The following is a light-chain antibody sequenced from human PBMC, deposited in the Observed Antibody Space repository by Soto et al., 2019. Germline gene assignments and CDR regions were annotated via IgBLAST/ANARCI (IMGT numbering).Light chain of an antibody. V-gene: IGKV1-8*01. CDR2: AAS. CDR3: QQYYSYPPT. CDR1: QGISSY. Sequence: AIRMTQSPSSFSASTGDRGTVTCRTSQGISSYLAWYQQKPGKAPKLLIYAASTLQSGVPSRFSGSGSGTDFTLTISCLQPEDFATYYCQQYYSYPPTFGQGTKLEIK. J-gene: IGKJ2*01.